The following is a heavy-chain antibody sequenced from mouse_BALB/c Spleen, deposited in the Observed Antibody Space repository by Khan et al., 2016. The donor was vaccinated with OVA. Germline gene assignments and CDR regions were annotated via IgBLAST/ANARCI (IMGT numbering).Heavy chain of an antibody. Sequence: QVQLKQSGPELKKPGETVKISCKASGYTFTNYGMNWVKQPPGKGLKWMGWINTYTGEPTYADDFKGRFAFSLETSASTAYLQINNLKNEDTATYFCARGYWYFDVWGEGTTVTVSS. CDR1: GYTFTNYG. CDR2: INTYTGEP. D-gene: IGHD2-2*01. CDR3: ARGYWYFDV. J-gene: IGHJ1*01. V-gene: IGHV9-3-1*01.